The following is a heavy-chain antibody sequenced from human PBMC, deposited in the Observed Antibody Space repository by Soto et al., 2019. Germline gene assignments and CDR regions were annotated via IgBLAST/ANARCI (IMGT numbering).Heavy chain of an antibody. Sequence: PGGYLRLSCAASGFTLSRYGMHWVRQAPGKGLEWVAVIWYDGSIEYYADSVKGRLTISRDNSKNTLYLQMNSLRAEDTAVYYCARDKTIPAAGPFDYWGQGT. V-gene: IGHV3-33*01. D-gene: IGHD6-13*01. J-gene: IGHJ4*02. CDR2: IWYDGSIE. CDR3: ARDKTIPAAGPFDY. CDR1: GFTLSRYG.